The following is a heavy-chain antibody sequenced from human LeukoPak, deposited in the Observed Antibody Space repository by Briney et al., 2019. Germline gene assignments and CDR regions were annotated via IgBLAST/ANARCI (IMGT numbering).Heavy chain of an antibody. CDR3: ARSGDPRIFGVVRGGLFDY. D-gene: IGHD3-3*02. CDR2: IRYDGSNK. CDR1: GFTFSSYG. Sequence: GGSLRLSCAASGFTFSSYGMHWVRQAPGKGLEWVAFIRYDGSNKYYADSVKGRFTISRDNSKNTLYLQMNSLRSEDTAVYYCARSGDPRIFGVVRGGLFDYWGQGTLVTVSS. V-gene: IGHV3-30*02. J-gene: IGHJ4*02.